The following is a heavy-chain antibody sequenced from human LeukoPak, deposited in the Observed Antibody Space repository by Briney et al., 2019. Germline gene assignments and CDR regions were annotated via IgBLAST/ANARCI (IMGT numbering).Heavy chain of an antibody. CDR1: GFTFDDYT. CDR2: ISWDGGST. V-gene: IGHV3-43*01. D-gene: IGHD2-2*01. Sequence: GGSLRLSRAASGFTFDDYTMHWVRQAPGKGLEWVSLISWDGGSTYYADSVKGRFTISRDNSKNSLYLQMNSLRTEDTALYYCARLGYCSSTSCYHGMDVWGQGTTVTVSS. J-gene: IGHJ6*02. CDR3: ARLGYCSSTSCYHGMDV.